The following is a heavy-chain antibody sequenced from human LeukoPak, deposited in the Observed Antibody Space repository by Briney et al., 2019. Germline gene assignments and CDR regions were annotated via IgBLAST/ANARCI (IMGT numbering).Heavy chain of an antibody. V-gene: IGHV3-21*01. J-gene: IGHJ4*02. D-gene: IGHD3-3*01. CDR2: ISSSSSYI. CDR3: ARSTIFGVVTMGY. Sequence: GGSLRLSCAASGFTVSSNYMNWVRQAPGKGLEWVSSISSSSSYIYYADSVKGRFTISRDNAKNSLYLQMNSLRAEDTAVYYCARSTIFGVVTMGYWGQGTLVTVSS. CDR1: GFTVSSNY.